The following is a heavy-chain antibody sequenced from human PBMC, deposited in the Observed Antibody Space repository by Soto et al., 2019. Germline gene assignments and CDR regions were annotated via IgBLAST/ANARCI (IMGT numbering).Heavy chain of an antibody. CDR1: GYTFTSYN. CDR3: ARAAGWFGELFWFDP. CDR2: INPRGFFT. D-gene: IGHD3-10*01. J-gene: IGHJ5*02. Sequence: QVQLVQSGAEVKKPGASVKVSCKASGYTFTSYNIHWVRQAPGQGLEWVGMINPRGFFTTYAQKFRGRVTMTGDPSTSVVYMELTNLRSEDTAVYYCARAAGWFGELFWFDPWGQGTLVSVSS. V-gene: IGHV1-46*01.